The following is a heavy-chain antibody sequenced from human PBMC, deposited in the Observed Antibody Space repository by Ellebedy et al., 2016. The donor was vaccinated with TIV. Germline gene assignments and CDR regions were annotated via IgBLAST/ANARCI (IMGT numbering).Heavy chain of an antibody. Sequence: GESLKISCAASGFTFSSYSMNWVRQAPGKGLEWVSLISGDGGSTYYADSVKGRFTISRDNSKNSLYLQMNSLRTEDTTLYYCAKDLSRGAAPMTWGYYYGMDVWGQGTTVTVSS. CDR2: ISGDGGST. J-gene: IGHJ6*02. D-gene: IGHD3-16*01. CDR3: AKDLSRGAAPMTWGYYYGMDV. CDR1: GFTFSSYS. V-gene: IGHV3-43*02.